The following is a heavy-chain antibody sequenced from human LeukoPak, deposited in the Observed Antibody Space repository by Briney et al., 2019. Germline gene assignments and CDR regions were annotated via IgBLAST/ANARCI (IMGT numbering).Heavy chain of an antibody. CDR2: IRYDGSNK. V-gene: IGHV3-30*02. CDR3: AKDKDPWKSTSISDFDY. D-gene: IGHD1-1*01. Sequence: GGSLRFSCAASGFTFSTYGMHWVRQAPGKGLEWVAFIRYDGSNKYYADSVKGRFTISRDNSKNTLYLQMNSLRAEDTAMYFCAKDKDPWKSTSISDFDYWGQGTLVTGSS. CDR1: GFTFSTYG. J-gene: IGHJ4*02.